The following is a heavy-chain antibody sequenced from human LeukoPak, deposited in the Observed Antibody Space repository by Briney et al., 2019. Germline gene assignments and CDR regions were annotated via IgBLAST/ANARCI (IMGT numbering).Heavy chain of an antibody. V-gene: IGHV4-59*11. J-gene: IGHJ5*02. Sequence: PSETLSLTCTVSGGSISSHYWSWIRQPPGKGLEWLGYIYYSGSTNYNPSLKSRVTISVDTSKNQFSLKLSSVTAADTAVYYCARSPGIAADSALFWFDLWGQGTLVTVSS. CDR3: ARSPGIAADSALFWFDL. D-gene: IGHD6-13*01. CDR1: GGSISSHY. CDR2: IYYSGST.